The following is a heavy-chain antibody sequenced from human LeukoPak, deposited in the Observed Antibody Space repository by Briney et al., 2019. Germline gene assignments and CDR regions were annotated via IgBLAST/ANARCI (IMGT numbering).Heavy chain of an antibody. CDR1: GFTFSSYP. D-gene: IGHD5-18*01. CDR3: ARELVDTATVGDY. Sequence: PGGSLRLSCAASGFTFSSYPMSWVRQAPGKGLEWVANIKQDGNEEYYVDSAKGRFTISRDNAKNSLYLQMSSLRAEDTAVYYCARELVDTATVGDYWGQGTLVTVSS. CDR2: IKQDGNEE. V-gene: IGHV3-7*01. J-gene: IGHJ4*02.